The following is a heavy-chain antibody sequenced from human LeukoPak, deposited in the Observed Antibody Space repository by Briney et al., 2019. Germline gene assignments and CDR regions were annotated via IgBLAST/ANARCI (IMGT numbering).Heavy chain of an antibody. J-gene: IGHJ6*02. CDR1: GGTFSSYA. CDR2: IIPIFGTA. V-gene: IGHV1-69*13. D-gene: IGHD6-6*01. CDR3: ARVGYSSSSGGFDYYGMDV. Sequence: SVKVSCKASGGTFSSYAISWVRQAPGQGLEWMGGIIPIFGTANYAQKFQGRVTITADESTSTAYMELSSLRSEDTAVYYCARVGYSSSSGGFDYYGMDVWGQGTTVTVSS.